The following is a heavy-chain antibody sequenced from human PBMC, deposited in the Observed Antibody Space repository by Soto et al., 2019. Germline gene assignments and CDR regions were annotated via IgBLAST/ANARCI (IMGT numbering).Heavy chain of an antibody. CDR1: GGTFSSYA. CDR3: ARGSIAAADGAFDI. D-gene: IGHD6-13*01. J-gene: IGHJ3*02. Sequence: SVKVSCKASGGTFSSYAISWVRQAPGQGLERMGGIIPIFGTANYAQKFQGRVTITADESTSTAYMELSGLRSEDTAVYYCARGSIAAADGAFDIWGQGTMVTVS. V-gene: IGHV1-69*13. CDR2: IIPIFGTA.